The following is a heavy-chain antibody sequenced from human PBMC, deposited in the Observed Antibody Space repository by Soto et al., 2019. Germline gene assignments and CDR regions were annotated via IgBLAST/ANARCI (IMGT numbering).Heavy chain of an antibody. CDR3: AKHRSGYVSGSDTYSFDV. CDR2: LSGSVGTT. D-gene: IGHD3-10*01. Sequence: EVQLLESGGGLEQPGGSLRLSCSTSGVTFSTYAMNWVRQAPGKGLEWVSALSGSVGTTYYADSVRGGFTSSRDNTKNTLFLHMTSLRTEDTALYYCAKHRSGYVSGSDTYSFDVWGQGTPVTVSS. V-gene: IGHV3-23*01. CDR1: GVTFSTYA. J-gene: IGHJ4*02.